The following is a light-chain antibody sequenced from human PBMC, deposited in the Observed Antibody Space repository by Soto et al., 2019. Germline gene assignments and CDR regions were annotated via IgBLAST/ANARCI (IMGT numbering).Light chain of an antibody. CDR3: QQYNNWPQT. Sequence: EIVMTQSPATLSVSPGERATLSCRASQSVSSNLAWYQQKPGQAPRLLIYGAFARASGIPARFSGSGSGTDFTLTISSLQSEDFAVYYCQQYNNWPQTFGQGTKWIS. V-gene: IGKV3-15*01. J-gene: IGKJ1*01. CDR2: GAF. CDR1: QSVSSN.